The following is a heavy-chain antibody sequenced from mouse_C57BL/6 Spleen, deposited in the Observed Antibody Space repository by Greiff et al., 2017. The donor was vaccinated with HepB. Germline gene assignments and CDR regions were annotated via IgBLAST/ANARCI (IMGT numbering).Heavy chain of an antibody. CDR2: ISSGGSYT. D-gene: IGHD1-1*01. V-gene: IGHV5-6*02. CDR3: ARHVMDYYGSSSYYYAMDY. J-gene: IGHJ4*01. CDR1: GFTFSSYG. Sequence: DVKLVESGGDLVKPGGSLKLSCAASGFTFSSYGMSWVRQTPDKRLEWVATISSGGSYTYYPDSVKGRFTISRDNAKNTLYLQMSSLKSEDTAMYYCARHVMDYYGSSSYYYAMDYWGQGTSVTVSS.